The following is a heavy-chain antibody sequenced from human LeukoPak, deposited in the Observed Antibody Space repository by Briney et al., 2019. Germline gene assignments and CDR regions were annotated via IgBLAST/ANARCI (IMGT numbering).Heavy chain of an antibody. CDR1: GGSISSDSYY. J-gene: IGHJ4*02. Sequence: NPSETLSLTCTVSGGSISSDSYYWAWIRQPPGKGLEWIASIYYSGSTYYNPSLKSRVTISVDTSKNQFSLKLNSVTAADTAVYYCASGRRYYDSRGYFRPEVYFDYWGQGTLVTVSS. D-gene: IGHD3-22*01. CDR3: ASGRRYYDSRGYFRPEVYFDY. V-gene: IGHV4-39*07. CDR2: IYYSGST.